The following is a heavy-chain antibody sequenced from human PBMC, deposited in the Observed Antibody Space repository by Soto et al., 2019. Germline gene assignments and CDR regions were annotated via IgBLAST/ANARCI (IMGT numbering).Heavy chain of an antibody. V-gene: IGHV3-21*06. Sequence: GALLVPCSASGFTFTRYSMNWVRQAAGKGLEWVSSISSTTNYIYYGDSMKVRFTISRDNAKNSLYLEMNRLRDEDTAVYYSARDGEPIVVVITAPAFDIWGQGTMVTV. CDR3: ARDGEPIVVVITAPAFDI. J-gene: IGHJ3*02. CDR2: ISSTTNYI. D-gene: IGHD3-22*01. CDR1: GFTFTRYS.